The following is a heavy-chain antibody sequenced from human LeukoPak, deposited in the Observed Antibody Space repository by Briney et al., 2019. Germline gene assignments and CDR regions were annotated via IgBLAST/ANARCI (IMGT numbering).Heavy chain of an antibody. CDR2: ISSSGSTI. D-gene: IGHD5-12*01. CDR3: ARGGGSSGYDYYYYYYYMDV. Sequence: GGSLRLSCAASGFTFSSYEMNWVRQAPGKGLEWVSYISSSGSTIYYADSVKGRFTISRDNAKNSLYLQMNSLRAEDTAVYYCARGGGSSGYDYYYYYYYMDVWGKGTTVTVSS. J-gene: IGHJ6*03. V-gene: IGHV3-48*03. CDR1: GFTFSSYE.